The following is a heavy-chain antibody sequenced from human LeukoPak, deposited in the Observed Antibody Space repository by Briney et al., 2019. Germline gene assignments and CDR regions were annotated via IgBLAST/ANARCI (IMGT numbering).Heavy chain of an antibody. CDR3: ARQRGFSSAYIDL. CDR1: GGSFSSYY. D-gene: IGHD3-3*01. J-gene: IGHJ5*02. V-gene: IGHV4-59*01. CDR2: IDYSGST. Sequence: SETLSLTCTVSGGSFSSYYWSWIRQPPGRGLEWIGYIDYSGSTTYNPSLKSRVTISVDTSKNQFSLKLSSVTAADTAVYFCARQRGFSSAYIDLWGRGTLVTVSS.